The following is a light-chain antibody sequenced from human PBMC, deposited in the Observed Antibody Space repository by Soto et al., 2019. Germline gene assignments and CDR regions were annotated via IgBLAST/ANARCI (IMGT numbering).Light chain of an antibody. CDR3: CSYAGSYTHV. V-gene: IGLV2-11*01. CDR2: DVS. CDR1: SSDVGGYNY. Sequence: QSALTQPRSVSGSPGQSVTISCTGTSSDVGGYNYVSWYQQHPGKAPKLMIYDVSKRPSGVPDRFSGSKSGNTASLTISGLQAEDEADYYCCSYAGSYTHVFGTGTNLTVL. J-gene: IGLJ1*01.